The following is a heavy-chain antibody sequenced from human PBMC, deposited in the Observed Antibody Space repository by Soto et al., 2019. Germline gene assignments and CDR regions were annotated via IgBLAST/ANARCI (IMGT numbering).Heavy chain of an antibody. V-gene: IGHV3-23*01. J-gene: IGHJ4*02. CDR2: LTPSGDGT. D-gene: IGHD1-26*01. CDR3: AKDSPLPGNYQHLVY. CDR1: GFTFSGYA. Sequence: GGSLRLSCAASGFTFSGYAMTWVRQAPGKGLEWVAALTPSGDGTYYADSVKGRFTISRDNSKNTLYLQMDSLRAEDTAPYCCAKDSPLPGNYQHLVYWGQGTLVTVS.